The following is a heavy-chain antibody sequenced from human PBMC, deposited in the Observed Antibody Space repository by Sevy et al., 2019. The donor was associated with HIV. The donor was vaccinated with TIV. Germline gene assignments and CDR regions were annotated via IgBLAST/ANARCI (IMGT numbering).Heavy chain of an antibody. CDR2: IFPGDSYT. CDR3: ARHIFPALMVYAARPPSWDF. CDR1: GYNFPNYW. Sequence: GESLKISCKGSGYNFPNYWIGWVRQMPGKGLEWMGIIFPGDSYTTYSPSFQGQVTISADKSINTAYLAWSSLKASDSAIYYCARHIFPALMVYAARPPSWDFWGQGTLVTVSS. J-gene: IGHJ4*02. D-gene: IGHD2-8*01. V-gene: IGHV5-51*01.